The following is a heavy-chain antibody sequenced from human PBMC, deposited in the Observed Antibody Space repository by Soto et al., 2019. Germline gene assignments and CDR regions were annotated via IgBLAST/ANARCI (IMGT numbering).Heavy chain of an antibody. J-gene: IGHJ4*02. Sequence: PGGSLRLSCAASGFTFSSYEMNWVRQAPGKGLEWVSYISSSGSTIYYADSVKGRCTISRDNAKNLLYLQMNSLCAEDTDAYSCTSFLDDWGQGTLVTVSS. CDR2: ISSSGSTI. CDR3: TSFLDD. V-gene: IGHV3-48*03. CDR1: GFTFSSYE.